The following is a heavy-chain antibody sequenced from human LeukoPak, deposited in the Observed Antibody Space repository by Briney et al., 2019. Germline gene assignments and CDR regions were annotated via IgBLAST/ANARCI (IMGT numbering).Heavy chain of an antibody. V-gene: IGHV3-7*01. Sequence: GSLRLSCAASGFTYSTYWMSWVRQAPGKGLEWVANINQGGSEKYYVDSVRGRFTISRDNAKNSLYLQMNSLRGEDTAVYYCARNAPFDYWGQGTPVTVSS. CDR1: GFTYSTYW. J-gene: IGHJ4*02. CDR2: INQGGSEK. CDR3: ARNAPFDY.